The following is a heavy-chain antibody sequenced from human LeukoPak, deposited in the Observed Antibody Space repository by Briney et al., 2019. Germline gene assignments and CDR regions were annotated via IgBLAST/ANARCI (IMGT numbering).Heavy chain of an antibody. D-gene: IGHD3-10*01. V-gene: IGHV4-4*07. CDR2: IYTSGSI. CDR1: GGSISSYY. J-gene: IGHJ5*02. CDR3: ARVIAGGSGSYYNWFDP. Sequence: SETLSLTCTVSGGSISSYYWSWIRQPAGKGLEWIGRIYTSGSINYNPSLKSRVIISVDRSKNQLSLKLSSVTAADTAVYYCARVIAGGSGSYYNWFDPWGQGTLVTVSS.